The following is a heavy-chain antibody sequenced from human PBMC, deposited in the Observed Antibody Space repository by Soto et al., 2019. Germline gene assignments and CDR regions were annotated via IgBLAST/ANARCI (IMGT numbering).Heavy chain of an antibody. CDR3: AKVHGYNYDYYYGMDV. CDR1: GFTFSSYG. V-gene: IGHV3-30*18. CDR2: ISYDGSNK. J-gene: IGHJ6*02. Sequence: PGGSVRLSCAASGFTFSSYGMHWVRQAPGKGLEWVAVISYDGSNKYYADSVKGRFTISRDNSKNTLYLQMNSLRAEDTAVYYCAKVHGYNYDYYYGMDVWGQGTTVTVSS. D-gene: IGHD5-12*01.